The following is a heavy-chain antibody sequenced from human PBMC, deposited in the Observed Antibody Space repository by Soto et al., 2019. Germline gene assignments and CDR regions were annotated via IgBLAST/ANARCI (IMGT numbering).Heavy chain of an antibody. D-gene: IGHD3-3*01. Sequence: QLQLVQSGGEVKKPGASVKVSCKSSGYSLGSYGISWVRQAPGQGLEWMGWISPNNGKTNYAQKFEDRVTMTTDTSTAITYMELKSLRSDGTAVYYCASEANGVGDHWGQGTLVTVSS. J-gene: IGHJ4*02. CDR1: GYSLGSYG. CDR2: ISPNNGKT. V-gene: IGHV1-18*01. CDR3: ASEANGVGDH.